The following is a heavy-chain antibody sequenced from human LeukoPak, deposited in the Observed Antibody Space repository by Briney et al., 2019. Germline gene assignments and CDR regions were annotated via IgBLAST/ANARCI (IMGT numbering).Heavy chain of an antibody. CDR2: IYSGGST. D-gene: IGHD4-11*01. CDR1: GFTVSSNY. V-gene: IGHV3-53*01. J-gene: IGHJ6*03. Sequence: PGGSLRLSCAASGFTVSSNYMSWVRQAPGKGLEWGSVIYSGGSTYYADSVKGRFTISRDNSKNTLYLQMNSLRAEDTAVYYCARSYSNSYYYYYYMDVWGKGTTVTISS. CDR3: ARSYSNSYYYYYYMDV.